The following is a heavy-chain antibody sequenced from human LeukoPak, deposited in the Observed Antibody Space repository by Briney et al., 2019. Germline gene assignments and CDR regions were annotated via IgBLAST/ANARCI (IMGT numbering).Heavy chain of an antibody. Sequence: GGSLRLSCTASGFAFSNYAMSWVRQAPGKGLEWVSAISTGGGDTYHADSVKGRFTISRDQSKNTLYLQMNSLRDEDMAMYYCARQIGFCSAGTCYFDDWGQGTLVTVSS. CDR2: ISTGGGDT. J-gene: IGHJ4*02. V-gene: IGHV3-23*01. CDR3: ARQIGFCSAGTCYFDD. D-gene: IGHD2-15*01. CDR1: GFAFSNYA.